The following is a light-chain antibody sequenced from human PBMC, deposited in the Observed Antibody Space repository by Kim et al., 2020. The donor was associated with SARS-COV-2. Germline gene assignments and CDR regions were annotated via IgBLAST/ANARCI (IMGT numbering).Light chain of an antibody. J-gene: IGKJ1*01. Sequence: EIVLTQSPAALSLSPGERATLSCRASQSVSSYLAWYQQKPGQAPRLLIYDASNRATGVPARFSGSGSGTDFTLTISSLEPEDFAVYYCQQSRNWPRTFGEGTKVYIK. CDR1: QSVSSY. CDR3: QQSRNWPRT. CDR2: DAS. V-gene: IGKV3-11*01.